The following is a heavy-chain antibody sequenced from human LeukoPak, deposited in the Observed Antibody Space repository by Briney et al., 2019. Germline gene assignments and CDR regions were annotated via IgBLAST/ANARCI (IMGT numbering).Heavy chain of an antibody. J-gene: IGHJ4*02. CDR3: ARARRGGQQLVDYFDY. Sequence: GASVKVSCKASGYTFTSYGISWVRQAPGQGLEWMGWISAYNGNTNYAQKLQGRVTVTTDTSTSTAYMELRSLRSDDTAVYYCARARRGGQQLVDYFDYWGQGTLVTVSS. CDR1: GYTFTSYG. D-gene: IGHD6-13*01. V-gene: IGHV1-18*01. CDR2: ISAYNGNT.